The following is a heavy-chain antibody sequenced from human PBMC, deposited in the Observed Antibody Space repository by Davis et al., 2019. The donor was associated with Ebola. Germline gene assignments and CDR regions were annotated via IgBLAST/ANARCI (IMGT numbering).Heavy chain of an antibody. CDR3: ARDRDGYYNWFDP. V-gene: IGHV3-33*01. Sequence: PGGSLRLSCAASGFTFSSYGMHWVRQAPGKGLEWVAVIWYDGSNKYYADSVKGRFTISRDNSKNTLYLQMNSLRAEDTAVYYCARDRDGYYNWFDPWGQGTLVTVSS. D-gene: IGHD3-22*01. CDR2: IWYDGSNK. J-gene: IGHJ5*02. CDR1: GFTFSSYG.